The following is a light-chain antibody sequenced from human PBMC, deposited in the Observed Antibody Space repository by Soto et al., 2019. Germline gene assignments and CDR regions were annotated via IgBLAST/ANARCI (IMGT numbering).Light chain of an antibody. Sequence: SVLTQPASGSGSPGQSITISCTGTSSDVGGYNYVSWYQQHPGKAPKFMIYDVSNRPSGVSNRFSGSKSGNTASLTISGLQAEDAADYYCCSYTTSNTRQIVFGTGTKVTVL. CDR2: DVS. CDR1: SSDVGGYNY. V-gene: IGLV2-14*01. J-gene: IGLJ1*01. CDR3: CSYTTSNTRQIV.